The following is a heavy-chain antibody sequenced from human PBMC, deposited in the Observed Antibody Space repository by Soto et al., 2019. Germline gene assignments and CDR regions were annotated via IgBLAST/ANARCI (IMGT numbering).Heavy chain of an antibody. Sequence: QVQLVQSGDEVKKPGASVKVSCKASGYIFVNYGIAGVRQAPGQGLEWMGWISPYTGNTHSATKVQGRLTMTTDTSTSTAYMDLGRLTSDDTAVYYCVMVDNYVTPTPQDVWGQGTTVTVSS. J-gene: IGHJ6*02. CDR1: GYIFVNYG. CDR2: ISPYTGNT. V-gene: IGHV1-18*01. D-gene: IGHD3-16*01. CDR3: VMVDNYVTPTPQDV.